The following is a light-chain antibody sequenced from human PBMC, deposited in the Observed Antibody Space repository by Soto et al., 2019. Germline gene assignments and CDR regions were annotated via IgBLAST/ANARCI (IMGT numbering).Light chain of an antibody. Sequence: QSVLTQPPSASGSPGQSVTISCTGTSSDVGNYNYVSWYQQHPGKAPKLMTYEVFKRPSGVPDRFSGSKSGNTASLTVSGLQAEDEADYYCSSYAGSNNYVFGTGTKVTVL. J-gene: IGLJ1*01. CDR2: EVF. CDR3: SSYAGSNNYV. CDR1: SSDVGNYNY. V-gene: IGLV2-8*01.